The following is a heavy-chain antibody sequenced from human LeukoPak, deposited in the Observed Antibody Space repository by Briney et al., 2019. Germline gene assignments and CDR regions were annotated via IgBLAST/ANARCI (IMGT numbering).Heavy chain of an antibody. CDR1: GFTVSSNY. V-gene: IGHV3-53*04. Sequence: GGSLRLSCAASGFTVSSNYMSWVRQATGRGLEGVSVIYRGGRTCYAASVKGRFTISRQNSKTTLYLQRNRLRAEDTAVYYCARGLGVYDAFDMGGQGRTVTVSA. CDR2: IYRGGRT. J-gene: IGHJ3*02. D-gene: IGHD2-21*01. CDR3: ARGLGVYDAFDM.